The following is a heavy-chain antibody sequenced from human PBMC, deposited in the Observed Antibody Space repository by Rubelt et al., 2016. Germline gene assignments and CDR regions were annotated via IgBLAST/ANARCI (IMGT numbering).Heavy chain of an antibody. V-gene: IGHV3-23*04. J-gene: IGHJ4*02. D-gene: IGHD1-26*01. CDR3: AKGDSGYFDY. CDR2: ISGNGLGK. CDR1: GFAFSSYA. Sequence: VQLVESGGGLVQPGGSLRLSCAASGFAFSSYAMSWVRQAPGTGLEWVSAISGNGLGKDHAESGKGRCTISRDNSTNTLFLQMNSLRAEDTAVYFCAKGDSGYFDYWGQGTLVTVSS.